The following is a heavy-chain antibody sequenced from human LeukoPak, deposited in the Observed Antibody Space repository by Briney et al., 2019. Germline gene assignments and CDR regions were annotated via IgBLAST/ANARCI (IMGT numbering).Heavy chain of an antibody. CDR3: ARGAGWYNY. V-gene: IGHV4-38-2*01. D-gene: IGHD6-19*01. CDR1: GFTFSSYA. J-gene: IGHJ4*02. CDR2: IYYSGST. Sequence: GSLRLSCAASGFTFSSYAMSWIRQPPGKGLEWIGSIYYSGSTYYNPSLKSRVTISIDTSKNQFSLKLSSVIAADTAVYYCARGAGWYNYWGQGILVTVSS.